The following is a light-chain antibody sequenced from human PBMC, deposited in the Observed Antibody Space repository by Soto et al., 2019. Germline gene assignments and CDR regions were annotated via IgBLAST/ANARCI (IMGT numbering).Light chain of an antibody. V-gene: IGKV1-5*01. J-gene: IGKJ1*01. CDR2: GAS. CDR3: VPYNIYWE. Sequence: QLNKNTPTLTASGRERVTRSFRASQSISDWLAWYQQKPGKVPQLLIYGASRLESGVPSRFSGRGSGTEFTLTVFGLPPDDFSTYMCVPYNIYWEFGEGTNVDI. CDR1: QSISDW.